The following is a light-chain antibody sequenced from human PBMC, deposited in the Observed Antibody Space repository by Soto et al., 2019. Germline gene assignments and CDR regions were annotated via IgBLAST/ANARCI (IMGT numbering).Light chain of an antibody. CDR1: SSDVGSYSL. CDR2: EVS. CDR3: CSYAGSTTLYV. V-gene: IGLV2-23*02. J-gene: IGLJ1*01. Sequence: QSALTQPASVSGSPGQSITISCTGTSSDVGSYSLVSWYQQHPGKAPKLMIYEVSKRPSGVSNRFSGSKSGNTASLTIYGLQAEDEADYYCCSYAGSTTLYVFGSGTRSPS.